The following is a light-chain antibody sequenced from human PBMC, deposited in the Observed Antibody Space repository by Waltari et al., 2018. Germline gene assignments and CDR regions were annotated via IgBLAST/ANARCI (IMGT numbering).Light chain of an antibody. CDR1: SSDIGNYDY. Sequence: QSALTQPPSASGSPGPSVTISCTGSSSDIGNYDYVAWYQQRPDKAPELMIYEGTKRPSGGPDRCSGSNSGKTASLAVSGLQAADEADYYCSSYAGSSVWVFGGGTKLTVV. CDR3: SSYAGSSVWV. J-gene: IGLJ3*02. V-gene: IGLV2-8*01. CDR2: EGT.